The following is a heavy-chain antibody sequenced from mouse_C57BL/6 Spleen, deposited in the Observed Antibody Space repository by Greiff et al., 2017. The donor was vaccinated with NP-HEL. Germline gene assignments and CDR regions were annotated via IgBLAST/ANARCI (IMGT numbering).Heavy chain of an antibody. CDR1: GYSITSGYY. Sequence: EVKLMESGPGLVKPSQSLSLTCSVTGYSITSGYYWNWIRQFPGNKLEWMGYISYDGSNNYNPSLKNRISITRDTSKNQFFLKLNSVTTEDTATYYCARGVTRAMDYWGQGTSVTVSS. CDR2: ISYDGSN. CDR3: ARGVTRAMDY. J-gene: IGHJ4*01. V-gene: IGHV3-6*01. D-gene: IGHD2-5*01.